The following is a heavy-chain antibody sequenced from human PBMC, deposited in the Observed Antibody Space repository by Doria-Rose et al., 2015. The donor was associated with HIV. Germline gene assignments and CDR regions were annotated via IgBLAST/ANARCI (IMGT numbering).Heavy chain of an antibody. CDR3: ARIKSSRWYHKYYFDF. D-gene: IGHD6-13*01. Sequence: QVTLKESGPVLVKPTETLTLTCTVSGVSLSSPGMGVSWIRQPPGKALEWLANIFSDDERYYKTPLKSRLTISRGTSKSQVVLTMTDMDPVDTATYYCARIKSSRWYHKYYFDFWGQGTLVIVSA. CDR2: IFSDDER. CDR1: GVSLSSPGMG. J-gene: IGHJ4*02. V-gene: IGHV2-26*01.